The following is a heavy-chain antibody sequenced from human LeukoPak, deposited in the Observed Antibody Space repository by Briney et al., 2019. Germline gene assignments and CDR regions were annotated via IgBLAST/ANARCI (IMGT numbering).Heavy chain of an antibody. CDR2: PNGDGSDT. CDR3: VRDGEYSHGIDFDY. Sequence: GGSLRLSCAASGFTLSNSWMHWVRHAPAKGLVWVSRPNGDGSDTSYADSVKGRFTISRDSGTNTLYLQMNSLRAEDTAIYYCVRDGEYSHGIDFDYWGQGTLVTVSP. J-gene: IGHJ4*02. D-gene: IGHD5-18*01. V-gene: IGHV3-74*01. CDR1: GFTLSNSW.